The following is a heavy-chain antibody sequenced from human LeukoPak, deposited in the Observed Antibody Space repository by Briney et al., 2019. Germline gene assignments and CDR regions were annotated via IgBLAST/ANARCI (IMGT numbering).Heavy chain of an antibody. CDR1: GGSISSSSYY. CDR3: ARDRSREGTYGSGSYYPGWFDP. V-gene: IGHV4-39*07. J-gene: IGHJ5*02. CDR2: IYYDGST. Sequence: SETLSLTCTVSGGSISSSSYYWGWIRQPPGKGLEWVGHIYYDGSTYYNPSLKSRVTISVDTSKNQFSLKLSSVTAADTAVYYCARDRSREGTYGSGSYYPGWFDPWGQGTLVTVSS. D-gene: IGHD3-10*01.